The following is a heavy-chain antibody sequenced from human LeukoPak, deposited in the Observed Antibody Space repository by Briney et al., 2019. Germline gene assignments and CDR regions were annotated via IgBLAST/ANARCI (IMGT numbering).Heavy chain of an antibody. CDR3: ARPAYDSSGYSSDY. J-gene: IGHJ4*02. Sequence: ASVKVSCKASGYTFTGYYMHWVRQAPGQGLEWMGWINPNSGGTNYAQKFQGRVTMSRDTSISTAYMELSRLRSDDTAVYYCARPAYDSSGYSSDYWGQGTLVTVSS. V-gene: IGHV1-2*02. CDR2: INPNSGGT. D-gene: IGHD3-22*01. CDR1: GYTFTGYY.